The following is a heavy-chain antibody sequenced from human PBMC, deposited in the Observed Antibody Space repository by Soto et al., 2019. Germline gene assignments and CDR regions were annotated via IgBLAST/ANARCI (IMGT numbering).Heavy chain of an antibody. Sequence: GGSLILSCAASGFTVSSNYMSWVRQAPGKGLEWVSVIYSGGSTYYADSVKGRFTISRDNSKNTLYLQMNSLRAEDTAVYYCARIIYDILTGDYFDYWGQGTLVTVSS. CDR1: GFTVSSNY. J-gene: IGHJ4*02. CDR3: ARIIYDILTGDYFDY. CDR2: IYSGGST. D-gene: IGHD3-9*01. V-gene: IGHV3-66*01.